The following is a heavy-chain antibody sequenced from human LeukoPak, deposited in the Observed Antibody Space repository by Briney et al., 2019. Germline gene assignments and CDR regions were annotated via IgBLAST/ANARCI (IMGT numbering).Heavy chain of an antibody. D-gene: IGHD2-21*01. V-gene: IGHV4-59*01. CDR1: GGSISSYY. CDR3: ARGGGFSTHYYSYDY. J-gene: IGHJ4*02. Sequence: SETLSLTCTVSGGSISSYYWSWIRQPPGKGLEWIGYIYYSGSTNYNPSLKSRATISVDTSKNQFSLKLSSVTAADTAVYYCARGGGFSTHYYSYDYWGQGTLVTVSS. CDR2: IYYSGST.